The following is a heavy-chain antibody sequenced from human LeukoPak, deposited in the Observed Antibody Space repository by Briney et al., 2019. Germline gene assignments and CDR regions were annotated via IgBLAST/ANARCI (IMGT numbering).Heavy chain of an antibody. V-gene: IGHV4-59*01. CDR1: GGSISSYY. Sequence: SETLSLTCTVSGGSISSYYWSWIRQPPGKGLEWIGYIYYSGSTNHNPSLKSRVTISVDTSKNQFSLKLSSVTAADTAVYYCARGFTLGYWGQGTLVTVSS. CDR2: IYYSGST. D-gene: IGHD3-10*01. J-gene: IGHJ4*02. CDR3: ARGFTLGY.